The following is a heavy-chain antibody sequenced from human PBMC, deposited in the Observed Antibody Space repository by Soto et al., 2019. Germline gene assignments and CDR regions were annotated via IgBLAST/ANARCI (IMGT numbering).Heavy chain of an antibody. CDR2: ISGSGGST. D-gene: IGHD2-15*01. J-gene: IGHJ4*02. CDR3: AKDRIYRCSGGSCYSDFDY. Sequence: GGSLRLSCAASGFTFSGYAMSWVRQAPGKGLEWVSAISGSGGSTYYADSVKGRFTISRDNSKNTLYLQMNSLRAEDTAVYYCAKDRIYRCSGGSCYSDFDYWGQGTLVTVS. CDR1: GFTFSGYA. V-gene: IGHV3-23*01.